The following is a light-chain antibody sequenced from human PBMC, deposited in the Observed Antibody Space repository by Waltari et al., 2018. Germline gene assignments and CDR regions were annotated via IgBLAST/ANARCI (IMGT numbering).Light chain of an antibody. CDR3: QQYDSVPPT. J-gene: IGKJ1*01. CDR1: RGITNY. V-gene: IGKV1-27*01. Sequence: DIQMTQSPSPLSASVGDRVTITCRASRGITNYLVWYQQKPGKVPNLLIFAASTLQSGVPSRFSASGAGSDFTLTISSLQPEDAATYYCQQYDSVPPTFGQGTKVDIK. CDR2: AAS.